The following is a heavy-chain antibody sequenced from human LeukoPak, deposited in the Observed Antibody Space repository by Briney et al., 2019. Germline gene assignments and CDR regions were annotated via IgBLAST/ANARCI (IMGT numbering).Heavy chain of an antibody. D-gene: IGHD2-15*01. V-gene: IGHV4-59*01. CDR1: GGSISSYY. CDR3: ARDSDCSGGSCYFDY. J-gene: IGHJ4*02. Sequence: SETLSLTCTVSGGSISSYYWSWLRQPPGKGLEWIGYIYYSGSTNYNPSRKSRVTISVDTSKNQFSLKLSSVTAADTAVYYCARDSDCSGGSCYFDYWGQGTLVTVSS. CDR2: IYYSGST.